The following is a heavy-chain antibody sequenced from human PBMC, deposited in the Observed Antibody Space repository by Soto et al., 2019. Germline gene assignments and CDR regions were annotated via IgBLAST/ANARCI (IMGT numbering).Heavy chain of an antibody. V-gene: IGHV3-30-3*01. D-gene: IGHD6-6*01. CDR3: ASAYSSSYYYYGMDV. CDR1: GFTFSSYA. J-gene: IGHJ6*02. Sequence: RLSCAASGFTFSSYAMRWVRQAPGKGLEWVAVISYDGSNKYYADSVEGRFTISRDNSKNTLYLQMNSLRAEDTAVYYCASAYSSSYYYYGMDVWGQGTTVTVSS. CDR2: ISYDGSNK.